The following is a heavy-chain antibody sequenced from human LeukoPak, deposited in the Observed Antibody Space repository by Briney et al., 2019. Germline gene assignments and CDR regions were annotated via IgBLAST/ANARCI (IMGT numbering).Heavy chain of an antibody. J-gene: IGHJ4*02. CDR1: GYTFTSYA. V-gene: IGHV1-3*01. Sequence: ASVKVSCKASGYTFTSYAMNWVRQAPGQRLEWMGWINAGNGNTKYSQKFQGRVTITRDTSASTAYMELSSLRSEDTAVYYCARDRSSYRYFDYWGQGTLVTVSS. CDR3: ARDRSSYRYFDY. CDR2: INAGNGNT. D-gene: IGHD1-26*01.